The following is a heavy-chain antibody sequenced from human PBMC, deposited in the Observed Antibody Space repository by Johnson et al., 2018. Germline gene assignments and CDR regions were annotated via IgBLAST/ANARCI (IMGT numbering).Heavy chain of an antibody. CDR3: ARDIGIVVVPAAIPDYYYYGMDV. D-gene: IGHD2-2*02. V-gene: IGHV3-11*06. Sequence: NGRFTISRDNAKNSLYLQMNSLRAEDTAVYYCARDIGIVVVPAAIPDYYYYGMDVWGQGTTVTVSS. J-gene: IGHJ6*02.